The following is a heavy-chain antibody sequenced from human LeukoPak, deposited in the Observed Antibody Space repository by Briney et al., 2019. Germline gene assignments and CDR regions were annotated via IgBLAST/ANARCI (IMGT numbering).Heavy chain of an antibody. CDR3: ARGGGLDV. D-gene: IGHD3-16*01. CDR2: VNHNGNVN. CDR1: GFTFSSYW. J-gene: IGHJ6*02. V-gene: IGHV3-7*03. Sequence: GGSLRLSCVASGFTFSSYWMNWARQAPGKGLEWVASVNHNGNVNYYVDSVKGRFTISRDNAKNSLYLQMSNLRAEDTAVYFCARGGGLDVWGQGATVTVSS.